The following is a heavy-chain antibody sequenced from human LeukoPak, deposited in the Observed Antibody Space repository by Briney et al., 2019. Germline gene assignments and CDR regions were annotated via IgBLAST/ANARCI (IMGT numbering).Heavy chain of an antibody. J-gene: IGHJ3*02. CDR2: IYYSGST. CDR1: GGSISSYY. Sequence: SETLSLTCTVSGGSISSYYWSWIRQPPGKGLEWIGYIYYSGSTNYNPSLKSRVTISVDTSKNQFSLKLSSVTAADTAVYYCARRRRNYDILTGYYYDAFDIWGQGTMVTVSS. CDR3: ARRRRNYDILTGYYYDAFDI. D-gene: IGHD3-9*01. V-gene: IGHV4-59*08.